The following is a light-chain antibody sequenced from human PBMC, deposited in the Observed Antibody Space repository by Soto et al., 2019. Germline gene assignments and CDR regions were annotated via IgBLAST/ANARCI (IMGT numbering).Light chain of an antibody. J-gene: IGKJ1*01. Sequence: DVVMTQSPDSLAVSLGERATINCKSSQSVLYTPNNRNYLAWYQQKPGQPPKLLIYWASTRESGVPDRFSGSGSGTDFTLTISSLQADDVAVYYCQQYLFTPQTFGQGTKVEIK. V-gene: IGKV4-1*01. CDR3: QQYLFTPQT. CDR2: WAS. CDR1: QSVLYTPNNRNY.